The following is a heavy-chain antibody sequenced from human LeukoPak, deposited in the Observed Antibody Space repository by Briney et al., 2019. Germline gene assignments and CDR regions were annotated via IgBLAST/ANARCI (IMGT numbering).Heavy chain of an antibody. CDR2: ISGSGGST. J-gene: IGHJ4*02. CDR1: GFTFSSYA. D-gene: IGHD2-2*01. CDR3: AKDEGYCSSTSCYSLWFDY. V-gene: IGHV3-23*01. Sequence: PGGSLRLSCAASGFTFSSYAMSWVRQAPGKGLEWVLAISGSGGSTYYADSVKGRFTISRDNSKNTLYLQMNSLRAEDTAVYYCAKDEGYCSSTSCYSLWFDYWGQGTLVTVSS.